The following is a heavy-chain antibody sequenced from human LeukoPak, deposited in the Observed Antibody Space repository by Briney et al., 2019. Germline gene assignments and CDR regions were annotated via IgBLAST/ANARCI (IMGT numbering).Heavy chain of an antibody. CDR1: GYTFTSYG. D-gene: IGHD6-13*01. Sequence: ASVKVSCKASGYTFTSYGISWVRQARGQALEWMGWISAYNGNTNYAQKLQGRVTMTTDTSTSTAYMELRSLRSDDTAVYYCARAVRPIAAANYWGQGTLVTVFS. CDR3: ARAVRPIAAANY. V-gene: IGHV1-18*01. J-gene: IGHJ4*02. CDR2: ISAYNGNT.